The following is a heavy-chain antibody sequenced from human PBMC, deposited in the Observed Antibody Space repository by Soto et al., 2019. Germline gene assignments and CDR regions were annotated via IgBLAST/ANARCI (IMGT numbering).Heavy chain of an antibody. D-gene: IGHD3-3*02. CDR2: MRANSDDT. CDR1: GDIFTNFD. J-gene: IGHJ5*02. CDR3: ARYIYGQGFKA. V-gene: IGHV1-8*01. Sequence: QVQLVQPGAEVRKPGASVKVSCKASGDIFTNFDFNWVRQATGQGLEWIGWMRANSDDTGHDQKSQGRVSMTRDTSMSTAYMELSSLRAEDTAVYYCARYIYGQGFKAWGQGTLVFVSS.